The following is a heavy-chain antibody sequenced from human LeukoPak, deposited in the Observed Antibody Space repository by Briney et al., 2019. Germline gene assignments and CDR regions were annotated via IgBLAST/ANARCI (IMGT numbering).Heavy chain of an antibody. J-gene: IGHJ6*03. Sequence: GGSMRLSCAASGFTFSSYNMNWVRQAPGKGLEWVSSITSGSSYRFYADSVKGRFTISRDNAKNSLYLQMNSLRAEDTAVYYCARDPYSGSYGNYYYYFMDVWGKGTTVTVPS. CDR2: ITSGSSYR. D-gene: IGHD1-26*01. CDR3: ARDPYSGSYGNYYYYFMDV. CDR1: GFTFSSYN. V-gene: IGHV3-21*01.